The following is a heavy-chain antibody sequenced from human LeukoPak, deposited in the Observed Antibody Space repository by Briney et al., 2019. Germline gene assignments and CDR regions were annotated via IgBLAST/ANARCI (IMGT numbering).Heavy chain of an antibody. CDR2: INPNSGRT. J-gene: IGHJ5*02. V-gene: IGHV1-2*02. CDR3: ARTREYSSSWYFPPFDP. D-gene: IGHD6-13*01. Sequence: ASVKVSCKASGYTFTRYYMHWVRQAPGQGLEWMGWINPNSGRTNYAQNFQGRVTMTRDPSISTAYMELNSLTSNDTAVYYCARTREYSSSWYFPPFDPWGQGTLVTVSS. CDR1: GYTFTRYY.